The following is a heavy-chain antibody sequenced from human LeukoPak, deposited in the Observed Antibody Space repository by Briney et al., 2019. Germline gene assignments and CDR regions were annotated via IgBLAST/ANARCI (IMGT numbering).Heavy chain of an antibody. D-gene: IGHD4-17*01. J-gene: IGHJ4*02. CDR3: AKGPRTTVTTTLDY. V-gene: IGHV3-9*01. Sequence: GGSLRLSCAASGFTFDDYAMHWVRQAPGKGLEWVSGISWNSGSIGYADSVKGRFTISRDNAKNSLYLQMSSLRAEDTALYYCAKGPRTTVTTTLDYWGQGTLVTVSS. CDR2: ISWNSGSI. CDR1: GFTFDDYA.